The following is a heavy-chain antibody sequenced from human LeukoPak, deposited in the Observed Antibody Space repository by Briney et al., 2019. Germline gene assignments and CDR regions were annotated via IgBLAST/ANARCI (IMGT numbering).Heavy chain of an antibody. Sequence: SQTLSLTCAISGDSVSSNSAARNWIRQSPSRGLEWLGRTYYRSKWYNDYAVSVKSRITINPDTSKNQFSLQLNSVTPEDTAVYYCARGAYYDSSGYYRAFDYWGQGTLVTVSS. J-gene: IGHJ4*02. CDR3: ARGAYYDSSGYYRAFDY. CDR1: GDSVSSNSAA. CDR2: TYYRSKWYN. D-gene: IGHD3-22*01. V-gene: IGHV6-1*01.